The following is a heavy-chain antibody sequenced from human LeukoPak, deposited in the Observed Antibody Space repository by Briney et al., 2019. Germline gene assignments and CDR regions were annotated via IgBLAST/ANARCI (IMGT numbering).Heavy chain of an antibody. Sequence: SETLSLTCTVSGGSISSYYWSWVRQPPGKGLEWIGYIYTSGSTNYNPSLKSRVTISVDTSKNQFSLKLSSVTAADTAVYYCARVKIYYMDVWGKGTTVTVSS. D-gene: IGHD3-10*01. CDR1: GGSISSYY. CDR2: IYTSGST. V-gene: IGHV4-4*09. CDR3: ARVKIYYMDV. J-gene: IGHJ6*03.